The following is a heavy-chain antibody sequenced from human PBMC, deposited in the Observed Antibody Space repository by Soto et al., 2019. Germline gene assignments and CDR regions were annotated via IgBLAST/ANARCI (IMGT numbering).Heavy chain of an antibody. CDR3: TRGQGNH. V-gene: IGHV1-8*01. CDR2: MNPNSGNT. CDR1: GYTLKDYD. J-gene: IGHJ4*02. Sequence: QVQLLQSGAEVKRPGTSLRVSCRASGYTLKDYDFNWVRRAPGQGLEWMGWMNPNSGNTAYARKFHDRITMTRDTSINTAYMEMSGLRSEDTAVYYCTRGQGNHWGQGSLVTVSS.